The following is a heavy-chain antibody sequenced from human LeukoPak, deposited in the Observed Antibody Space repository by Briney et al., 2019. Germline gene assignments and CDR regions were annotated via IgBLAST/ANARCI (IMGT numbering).Heavy chain of an antibody. J-gene: IGHJ4*02. CDR3: ARGSQGGGSIDY. D-gene: IGHD3-16*01. CDR1: GGSISSGDYY. CDR2: IYYSGST. Sequence: SQTLSLTCTVSGGSISSGDYYWSWIRQPPGKGLEWIGYIYYSGSTYYNPSLKSRVTISVDTSKNQSSLKLSSVTAADTAVYYCARGSQGGGSIDYWGQGTLVTVSS. V-gene: IGHV4-30-4*01.